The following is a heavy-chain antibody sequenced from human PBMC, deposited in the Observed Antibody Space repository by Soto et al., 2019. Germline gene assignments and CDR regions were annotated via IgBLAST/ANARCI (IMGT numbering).Heavy chain of an antibody. J-gene: IGHJ4*02. CDR3: ARSWAVAGSYDY. Sequence: EVQLVESGGGLVQPGGSLRLSCEASGFTVGSNYMNWVRQAPGKGLEWVSVIYSGGSTYYADSVKGRFTISRDNSKNTLYLQMNSLRAEDTAVYYCARSWAVAGSYDYWGQGTLVTVSS. D-gene: IGHD6-19*01. V-gene: IGHV3-66*01. CDR2: IYSGGST. CDR1: GFTVGSNY.